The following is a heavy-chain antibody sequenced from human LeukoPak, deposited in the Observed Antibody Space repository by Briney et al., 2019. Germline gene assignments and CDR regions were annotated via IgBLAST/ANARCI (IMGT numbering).Heavy chain of an antibody. CDR1: GFTFSSYA. CDR3: AKDVLSYYYDSSGYVDY. Sequence: GGSLRLSCAASGFTFSSYAMSWVRQAPGKGLEWVSAISGSGGSTYYADSVKGRFTISRDNSKNTLYLQMNSLRAEDTAVYYCAKDVLSYYYDSSGYVDYWGRGTLVTVSS. J-gene: IGHJ4*02. D-gene: IGHD3-22*01. CDR2: ISGSGGST. V-gene: IGHV3-23*01.